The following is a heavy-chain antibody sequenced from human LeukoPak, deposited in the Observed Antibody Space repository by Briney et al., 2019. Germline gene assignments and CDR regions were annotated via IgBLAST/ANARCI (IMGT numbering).Heavy chain of an antibody. CDR1: GFTFSAYI. Sequence: GGSLRLSCAAYGFTFSAYIMNWVRQAPGQGLEWVSSISSSSTYIYYADSVKGRFTISRDNAKNSLYLQMNILRAEDTAVYYCARAGDSGSYLFFDYWGQGTLVTVSS. CDR3: ARAGDSGSYLFFDY. CDR2: ISSSSTYI. D-gene: IGHD1-26*01. J-gene: IGHJ4*02. V-gene: IGHV3-21*01.